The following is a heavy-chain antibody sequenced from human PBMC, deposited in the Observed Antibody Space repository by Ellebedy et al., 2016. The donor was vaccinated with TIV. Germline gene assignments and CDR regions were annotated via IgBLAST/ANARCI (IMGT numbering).Heavy chain of an antibody. J-gene: IGHJ4*02. V-gene: IGHV3-48*02. D-gene: IGHD3-16*01. CDR3: ARVTTFGGVSRYYFDY. CDR1: GFTFSSYS. CDR2: ISSRSSTI. Sequence: GESLKISCAASGFTFSSYSMHWVRLAPGKVLELVSYISSRSSTIYYAGSVKGRFTISRDNAKNSLYLQMNSLRDEDTAVYYCARVTTFGGVSRYYFDYWGQGTLVTVSS.